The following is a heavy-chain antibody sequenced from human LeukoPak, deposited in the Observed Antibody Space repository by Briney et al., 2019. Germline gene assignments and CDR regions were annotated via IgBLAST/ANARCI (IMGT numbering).Heavy chain of an antibody. V-gene: IGHV3-23*01. D-gene: IGHD6-13*01. J-gene: IGHJ4*02. CDR3: ARDKYSGSPPSDY. CDR2: ISSSGSSR. CDR1: GFTFSSYA. Sequence: GGSLRLSCAASGFTFSSYAMSWVRQAPGKGLEWVSAISSSGSSRYHADSVKGRFTISRDNAKNSLYLQMNSLRAEDTAVYYCARDKYSGSPPSDYWGQGTLVTVSS.